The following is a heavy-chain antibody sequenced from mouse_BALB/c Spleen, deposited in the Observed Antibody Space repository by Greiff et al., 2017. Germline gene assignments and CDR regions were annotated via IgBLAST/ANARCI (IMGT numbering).Heavy chain of an antibody. V-gene: IGHV1-5*01. CDR1: GYSFTSYW. Sequence: EVQLQESGTVLARPGASVKMSCKASGYSFTSYWMHWVKQRPGQGLEWIGAIYPGNSDTSYNQKFKGKAKLTAVTSASTAYMELSSLTNEDSAVYYCTRRVFEDYAMDYWGQGTSVTVSS. J-gene: IGHJ4*01. CDR2: IYPGNSDT. CDR3: TRRVFEDYAMDY.